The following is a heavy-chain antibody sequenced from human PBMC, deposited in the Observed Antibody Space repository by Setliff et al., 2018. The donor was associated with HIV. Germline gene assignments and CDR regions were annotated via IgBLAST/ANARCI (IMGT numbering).Heavy chain of an antibody. Sequence: SETLSLTCTVSGGSISSSNYYWGWIRQPPGKGLEWIGSIYYSGSTNYSPSLKSRVTISVDTSKNQFSLSLTSVTAADTAVYYCARGVPLLPPHYWGQGTLVTVSS. CDR3: ARGVPLLPPHY. V-gene: IGHV4-39*07. CDR1: GGSISSSNYY. J-gene: IGHJ4*02. CDR2: IYYSGST. D-gene: IGHD2-21*02.